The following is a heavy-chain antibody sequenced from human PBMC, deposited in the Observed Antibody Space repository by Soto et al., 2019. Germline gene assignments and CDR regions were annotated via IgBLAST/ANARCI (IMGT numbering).Heavy chain of an antibody. D-gene: IGHD3-9*01. V-gene: IGHV4-59*01. J-gene: IGHJ6*02. CDR1: GGSISSYY. CDR3: ARGYFDWLLPYYYYYGMDV. CDR2: IYYSGST. Sequence: SETLSLTCTVSGGSISSYYRSWIRQPPGKGLEWIGYIYYSGSTNYNPSLKSRVTISVDTSKNQFSLKLSSVTAADTAVYYCARGYFDWLLPYYYYYGMDVWGQGTTVTVSS.